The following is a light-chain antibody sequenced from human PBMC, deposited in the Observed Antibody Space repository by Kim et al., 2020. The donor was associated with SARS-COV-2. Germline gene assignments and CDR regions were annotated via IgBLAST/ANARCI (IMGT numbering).Light chain of an antibody. CDR2: RNN. V-gene: IGLV10-54*01. Sequence: ASLTSTGTTNDVCNEGATWLQPHQGHPPYLLSSRNNNRPSGISERFSASRSGDTASLTITGLQPEDEADYYCSAWDSSLSAWVFGGGTKLTVL. CDR1: TNDVCNEG. J-gene: IGLJ3*02. CDR3: SAWDSSLSAWV.